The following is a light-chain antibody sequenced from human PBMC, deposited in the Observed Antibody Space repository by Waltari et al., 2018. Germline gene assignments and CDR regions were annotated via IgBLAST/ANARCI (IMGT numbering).Light chain of an antibody. CDR2: DVS. CDR1: TSDLGGYNY. V-gene: IGLV2-14*01. CDR3: SSFTSSSTWV. Sequence: QSALTQPASVSGSPGPSITISCTGTTSDLGGYNYVPWYQQHPGKAPKLMIYDVSSRPSGVSNRFSGSKSGNTASLIISGLQAEDEADYYCSSFTSSSTWVFGGGTKLTVL. J-gene: IGLJ3*02.